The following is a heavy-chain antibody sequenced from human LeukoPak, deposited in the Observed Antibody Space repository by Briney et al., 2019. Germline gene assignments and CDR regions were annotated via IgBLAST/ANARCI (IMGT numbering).Heavy chain of an antibody. CDR1: GFTFRSYA. J-gene: IGHJ4*02. V-gene: IGHV3-23*01. CDR2: ISGSGDST. Sequence: PGGSLRLSCAASGFTFRSYAMSWVRPAPGKGLEWVSGISGSGDSTYYADSVKGRLTISRENSKNTMYLQMNSLRVEDTAVYYCAKGTGPYSSSWVDYWGQGTLVTVSS. CDR3: AKGTGPYSSSWVDY. D-gene: IGHD6-13*01.